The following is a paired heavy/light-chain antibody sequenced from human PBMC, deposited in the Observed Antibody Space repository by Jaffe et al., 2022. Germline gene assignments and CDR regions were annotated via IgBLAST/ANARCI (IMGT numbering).Light chain of an antibody. CDR3: QHLKT. J-gene: IGKJ1*01. V-gene: IGKV3-20*01. CDR2: GAS. CDR1: QSVSSSY. Sequence: EIVLTQSPGTLSLSPGERATLSCRASQSVSSSYLAWYQQKPGQAPRLLIYGASSRATGIPDRFSGSGSGTDFTLTISRLEPEDFAVYYCQHLKTFGQGTKVEIK.
Heavy chain of an antibody. V-gene: IGHV1-69*01. CDR2: IIPIFGTA. D-gene: IGHD3-3*01. J-gene: IGHJ6*03. CDR1: GGTFSSYA. CDR3: ASRNPTRVIIGMGVYYYMDV. Sequence: QVQLVQSGAEVKKPGSSVKVSCKASGGTFSSYAISWVRQAPGQGLEWMGGIIPIFGTANYAQKFQGRVTITADESTSTAYMELSSLRSEDTAVYYCASRNPTRVIIGMGVYYYMDVWGKGTTVTVSS.